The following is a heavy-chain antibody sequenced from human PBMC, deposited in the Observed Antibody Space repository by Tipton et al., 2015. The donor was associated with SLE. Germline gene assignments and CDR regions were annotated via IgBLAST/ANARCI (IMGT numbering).Heavy chain of an antibody. CDR3: AVGYCSSVSCQREYFQH. Sequence: LILSCTVSGYSISSGYYWGWIRQPPGKGLEWIGTIYHSGSIYYNPSLKSRVTISVDTSKNQFSLKLNSVTAADTAVYYCAVGYCSSVSCQREYFQHWGQGTLVTVSS. CDR2: IYHSGSI. J-gene: IGHJ1*01. CDR1: GYSISSGYY. V-gene: IGHV4-38-2*02. D-gene: IGHD2-2*01.